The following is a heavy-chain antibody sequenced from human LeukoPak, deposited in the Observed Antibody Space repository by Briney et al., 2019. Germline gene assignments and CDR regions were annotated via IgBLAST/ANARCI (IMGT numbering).Heavy chain of an antibody. Sequence: ASVKVSCKASGGTFSSYAISWVRQAPGQGLEWMGGIIPIFGTANYAQKFQGRVTITADESTSTAYMELSSLRSEDTAVYYCARDKYSSSWQTYAEYFQHWGQGTLVTVSS. D-gene: IGHD6-13*01. CDR3: ARDKYSSSWQTYAEYFQH. J-gene: IGHJ1*01. V-gene: IGHV1-69*13. CDR2: IIPIFGTA. CDR1: GGTFSSYA.